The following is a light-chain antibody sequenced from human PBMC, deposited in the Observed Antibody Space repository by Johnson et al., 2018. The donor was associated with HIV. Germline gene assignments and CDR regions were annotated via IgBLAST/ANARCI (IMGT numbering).Light chain of an antibody. CDR3: GTWDSYLTAGV. Sequence: QPVLTQPPSVSAAAGQKVTISCSGSSSNIGNNYVAWYQQVPGTAPKLLIYDNNRRPSGISDRFSASKSGTSATLAITGLQTGDEADYYCGTWDSYLTAGVFGSGTKVTVL. CDR2: DNN. CDR1: SSNIGNNY. J-gene: IGLJ1*01. V-gene: IGLV1-51*01.